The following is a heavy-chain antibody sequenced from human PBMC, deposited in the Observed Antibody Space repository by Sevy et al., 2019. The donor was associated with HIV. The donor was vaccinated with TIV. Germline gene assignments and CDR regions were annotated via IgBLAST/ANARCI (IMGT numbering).Heavy chain of an antibody. CDR1: GFTFNIYA. J-gene: IGHJ4*02. Sequence: GESLKISCAASGFTFNIYAMSWVRQAPGKGLEWLSAISGGGDGTDYADSVKGRFTISGDNSRNTLYLQMNSLRAEDTAVYYCAKRPYYYYNSDGHLVSSTDEADYWGQGTLVTVSS. CDR3: AKRPYYYYNSDGHLVSSTDEADY. D-gene: IGHD3-22*01. V-gene: IGHV3-23*01. CDR2: ISGGGDGT.